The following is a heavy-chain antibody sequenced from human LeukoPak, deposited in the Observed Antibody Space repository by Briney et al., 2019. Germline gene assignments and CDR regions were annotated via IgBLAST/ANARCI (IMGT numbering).Heavy chain of an antibody. J-gene: IGHJ4*02. D-gene: IGHD3-16*01. CDR3: AKDSLSNWADFDY. CDR2: ISYDGSNK. V-gene: IGHV3-30*18. Sequence: GRSLRLSCTASGFTFSSYGMHWVRQALGKGLEWVAVISYDGSNKYYADSVKGRFTISRDNSKNTLYLQMNSLRAEDTAVYYCAKDSLSNWADFDYWGQGTLVTVSS. CDR1: GFTFSSYG.